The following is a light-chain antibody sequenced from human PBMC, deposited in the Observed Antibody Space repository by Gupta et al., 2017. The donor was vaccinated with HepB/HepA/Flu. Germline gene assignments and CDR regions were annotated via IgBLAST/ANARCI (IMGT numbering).Light chain of an antibody. J-gene: IGLJ3*02. Sequence: QPVVTPEPSLTVSPGGTVTLTCAFNTGAVTSGSYPNWFQQKPGQAPRELIHSTDNKHAGTPDRFSGSRRGGKAALTLSGGQTEDEAEYYCRLDDRGAVVFGGGTRLTVL. CDR1: TGAVTSGSY. V-gene: IGLV7-43*01. CDR3: RLDDRGAVV. CDR2: STD.